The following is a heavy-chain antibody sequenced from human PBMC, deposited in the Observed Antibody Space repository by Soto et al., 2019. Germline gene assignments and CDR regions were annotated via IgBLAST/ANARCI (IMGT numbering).Heavy chain of an antibody. J-gene: IGHJ6*03. Sequence: PGGSLRLSCAASGFTFSNYGMNWVRQAPGKGLEWVSSITTSSSYIYYADSVKGRFTISRDNAKNSLYLQMNILRAGDTAVYYCARDCSGGSCYGTYYYYMDVWGKGTTVTVSS. CDR2: ITTSSSYI. CDR1: GFTFSNYG. V-gene: IGHV3-21*01. D-gene: IGHD2-15*01. CDR3: ARDCSGGSCYGTYYYYMDV.